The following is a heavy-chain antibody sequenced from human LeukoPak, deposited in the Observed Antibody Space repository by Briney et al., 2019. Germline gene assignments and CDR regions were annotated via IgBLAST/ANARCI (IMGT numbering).Heavy chain of an antibody. Sequence: PAGSLSFSCAAYGFTFSSYGMHWLRQAPGKGLEWVAVISYDGSNKYYADSVKGRFTISRDNSKNTLYLQMNSLRAEDTAVYYCAKDARWFGELFRWGQGTLVTVSS. D-gene: IGHD3-10*01. CDR3: AKDARWFGELFR. V-gene: IGHV3-30*18. CDR1: GFTFSSYG. CDR2: ISYDGSNK. J-gene: IGHJ4*02.